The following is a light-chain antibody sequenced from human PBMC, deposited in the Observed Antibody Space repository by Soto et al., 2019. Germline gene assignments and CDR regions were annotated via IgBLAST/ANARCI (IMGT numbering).Light chain of an antibody. CDR1: SSDISGHNY. V-gene: IGLV2-8*01. Sequence: QSALTQPPSASGSPGLSVTISCTGASSDISGHNYVSWYQQHPGKAPKLMIYEVSKRPSWVPDRFSASKSGNTASLTVSGLQAEDEADYYCSSYAGGNNWVFGGGTKLTVL. J-gene: IGLJ3*02. CDR3: SSYAGGNNWV. CDR2: EVS.